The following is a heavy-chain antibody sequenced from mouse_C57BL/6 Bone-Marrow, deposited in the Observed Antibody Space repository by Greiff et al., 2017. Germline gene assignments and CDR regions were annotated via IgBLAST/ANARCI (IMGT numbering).Heavy chain of an antibody. J-gene: IGHJ3*01. CDR3: TRPDYSLFAY. CDR1: GFTFSDAW. Sequence: EVQVVESGGGLVQPGGSMKLSCAASGFTFSDAWMDWVRQSPGKGLEWVAEIRNKANNHATYYAESVKGRFTISRDDSKSSVYLQMNSLRAEDTGIYYCTRPDYSLFAYWGQGTLVTVSA. CDR2: IRNKANNHAT. D-gene: IGHD2-12*01. V-gene: IGHV6-6*01.